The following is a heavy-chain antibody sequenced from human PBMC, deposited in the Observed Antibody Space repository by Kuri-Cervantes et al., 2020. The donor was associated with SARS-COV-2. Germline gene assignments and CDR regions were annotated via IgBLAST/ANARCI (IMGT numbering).Heavy chain of an antibody. D-gene: IGHD3-22*01. J-gene: IGHJ6*03. CDR1: GGSISSYY. V-gene: IGHV4-59*12. Sequence: GALRLSCTVSGGSISSYYWSWIRQPPGQGLEWLGYIYYSGSTKYNPSLESRVTISLDTSRNQFSLKLSSVTAADSAVYYCARSGYYSRGVTYYYMDVWDKGTTVTVSS. CDR2: IYYSGST. CDR3: ARSGYYSRGVTYYYMDV.